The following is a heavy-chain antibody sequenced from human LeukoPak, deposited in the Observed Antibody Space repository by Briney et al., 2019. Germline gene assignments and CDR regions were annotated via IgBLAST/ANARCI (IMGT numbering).Heavy chain of an antibody. CDR1: GFNFDDYA. D-gene: IGHD6-19*01. V-gene: IGHV3-23*01. Sequence: GGSLRLSCRASGFNFDDYAMYWVRQSPGKGPEWVSGISGSRGSTYYADSVKGTFTISRDNSKNTLYLQMDSLRAEDTAVYYCAKDQYSSGWYFTYQFDYWGQGTLVTVSS. CDR3: AKDQYSSGWYFTYQFDY. CDR2: ISGSRGST. J-gene: IGHJ4*02.